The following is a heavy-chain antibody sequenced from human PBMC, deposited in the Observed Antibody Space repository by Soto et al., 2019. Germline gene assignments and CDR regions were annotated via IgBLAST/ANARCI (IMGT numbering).Heavy chain of an antibody. CDR2: IYHSGST. Sequence: QVQLQESGPGLVKPSGTLSLTCAVSGGSISSSNWWSWVRQPPGKGLEWIGEIYHSGSTHYNPSREXXVXIXXDKSKNQFSRKLSSVTAADTAVYYCERDVTYGMDVWGQGTTVTVSS. CDR1: GGSISSSNW. V-gene: IGHV4-4*02. D-gene: IGHD4-4*01. CDR3: ERDVTYGMDV. J-gene: IGHJ6*02.